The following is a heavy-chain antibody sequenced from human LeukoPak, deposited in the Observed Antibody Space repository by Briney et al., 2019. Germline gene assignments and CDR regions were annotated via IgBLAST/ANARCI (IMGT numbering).Heavy chain of an antibody. CDR3: ARLKAGN. J-gene: IGHJ4*01. CDR1: GFTFSDYY. CDR2: ISDRGDTI. Sequence: RTGGSLRLSCTASGFTFSDYYMSWIRQAPGKGLEWVSYISDRGDTIYYADSVKGRFTLSRDNANNSVSLQMDSLREEDTAVYYCARLKAGNWGPGSLVTVSS. V-gene: IGHV3-11*01.